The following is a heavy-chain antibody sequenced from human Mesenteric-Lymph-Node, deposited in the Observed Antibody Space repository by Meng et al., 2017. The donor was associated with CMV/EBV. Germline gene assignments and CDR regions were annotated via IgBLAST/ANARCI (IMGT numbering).Heavy chain of an antibody. J-gene: IGHJ4*02. CDR3: ARAPVGYCSSTSCYALDY. CDR1: SSGRSY. V-gene: IGHV4-61*01. Sequence: SSGRSYWSWIRQPPGKGLEWIGYIYYSGSTNCNPSLKSRVTISVDTSKNQFSLKLSSVTAADTAVYYCARAPVGYCSSTSCYALDYWGQGTLVTVSS. D-gene: IGHD2-2*01. CDR2: IYYSGST.